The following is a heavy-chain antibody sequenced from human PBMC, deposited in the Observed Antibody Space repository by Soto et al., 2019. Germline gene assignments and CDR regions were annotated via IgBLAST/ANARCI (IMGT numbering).Heavy chain of an antibody. CDR1: GYTFTSYA. Sequence: QVQLVQSGAEVKKPGASVKVSCKASGYTFTSYAMHWVRQAPGQRLEWMGWINAGNGNTKYSQKFQGRVTITRDTSESTAYMELSSLRSEDTAVYYCASGYCSSTSCREGIDYWGQGTLVTVSS. D-gene: IGHD2-2*03. CDR3: ASGYCSSTSCREGIDY. CDR2: INAGNGNT. J-gene: IGHJ4*02. V-gene: IGHV1-3*01.